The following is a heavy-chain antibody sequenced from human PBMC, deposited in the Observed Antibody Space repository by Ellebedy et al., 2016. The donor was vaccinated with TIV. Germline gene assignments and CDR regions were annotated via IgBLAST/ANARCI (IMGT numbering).Heavy chain of an antibody. CDR1: GFTFNNKS. CDR2: ISYTGVST. Sequence: GESLKISCAASGFTFNNKSMSWVRQAPGKGLEWVSSISYTGVSTYYADSVLGRFTISRDNAKNSLFLQMDSLRDDDTAVYYCRCPQSSGDYWGQGTLVSVSS. V-gene: IGHV3-23*01. J-gene: IGHJ4*02. CDR3: RCPQSSGDY.